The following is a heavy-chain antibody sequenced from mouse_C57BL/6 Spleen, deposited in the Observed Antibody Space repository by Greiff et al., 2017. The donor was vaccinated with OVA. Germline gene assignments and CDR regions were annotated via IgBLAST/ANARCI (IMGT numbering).Heavy chain of an antibody. CDR3: GIYYDYDAWYFDV. CDR2: IYPGSGST. J-gene: IGHJ1*03. CDR1: GYTFTSYW. D-gene: IGHD2-4*01. Sequence: QVQLKQSGAELVKPGASVKMSCKASGYTFTSYWITWVKQRPGQGLEWIGDIYPGSGSTNYNEKFKSKATLTVDTSSSTAYMQLSSLTSEDSAVYYCGIYYDYDAWYFDVWGTGTTVTVSS. V-gene: IGHV1-55*01.